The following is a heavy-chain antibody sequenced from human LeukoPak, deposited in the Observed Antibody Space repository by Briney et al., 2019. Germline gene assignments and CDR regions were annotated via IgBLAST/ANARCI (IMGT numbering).Heavy chain of an antibody. Sequence: SETLSLTCTVSGGSISTYYWSWIRQPPGKGLEWIGYIYYSGSTNYNPSLKSRVTMSLDTSTNEFSLKLTSVTAADTAVYYCARGGTVVNGFDYWGQGTLVTVSS. CDR2: IYYSGST. V-gene: IGHV4-59*01. D-gene: IGHD4-23*01. J-gene: IGHJ4*02. CDR1: GGSISTYY. CDR3: ARGGTVVNGFDY.